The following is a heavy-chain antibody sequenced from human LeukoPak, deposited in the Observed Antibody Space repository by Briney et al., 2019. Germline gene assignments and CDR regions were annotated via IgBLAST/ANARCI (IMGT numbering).Heavy chain of an antibody. CDR3: ASKNSGLYPFYY. CDR2: ISDSGGDT. V-gene: IGHV3-23*01. Sequence: GGSLRLSCAASGFTFSSYWMHWVRQAPGKGLEWVSGISDSGGDTRYADSVKGRFTISRDNSRNTLYLQMNNLRDEDTATYYCASKNSGLYPFYYWGQGTLATVSS. J-gene: IGHJ4*02. CDR1: GFTFSSYW. D-gene: IGHD2-2*01.